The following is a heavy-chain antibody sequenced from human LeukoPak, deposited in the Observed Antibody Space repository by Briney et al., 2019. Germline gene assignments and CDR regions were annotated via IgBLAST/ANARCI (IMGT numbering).Heavy chain of an antibody. D-gene: IGHD1-1*01. V-gene: IGHV3-7*01. J-gene: IGHJ4*02. CDR2: IKEDGSEM. Sequence: GGSLRLSCAASGFSFSNYWMSWVRQAPGKGLEWVANIKEDGSEMSSVDSVKGRFTISRDNSKNTLYLQMNSLRAEDTAVYYCARDDERRYLDYWGQGTLVTVSS. CDR3: ARDDERRYLDY. CDR1: GFSFSNYW.